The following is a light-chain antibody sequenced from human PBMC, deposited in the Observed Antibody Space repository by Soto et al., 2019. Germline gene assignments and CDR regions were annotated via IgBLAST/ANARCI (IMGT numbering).Light chain of an antibody. J-gene: IGLJ1*01. Sequence: SALTQPASVSGSPGQSIAISCTGTSSDFDGFTKVSWYQHHPDKAPKLMMYDVTNRPSGVSDRFSGSKSGNTASPTISGLQAEDEADYYCSSFTSSFTYVFGSGIKVTVL. CDR3: SSFTSSFTYV. CDR2: DVT. CDR1: SSDFDGFTK. V-gene: IGLV2-14*03.